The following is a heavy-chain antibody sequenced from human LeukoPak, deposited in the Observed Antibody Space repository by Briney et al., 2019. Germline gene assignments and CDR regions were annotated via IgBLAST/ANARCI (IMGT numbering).Heavy chain of an antibody. CDR3: ARDCGWGCNWDYNTYYFDY. V-gene: IGHV3-7*01. D-gene: IGHD1-7*01. J-gene: IGHJ4*02. Sequence: GGSLRLSCAASGFTFSSFWMSWVRQAPGKGLEWVANIKQDGSDKYYVDSVKGRFTISRDNAKNSLYIQMNSLRAEDTAVYYCARDCGWGCNWDYNTYYFDYWGQGTLVTVSS. CDR2: IKQDGSDK. CDR1: GFTFSSFW.